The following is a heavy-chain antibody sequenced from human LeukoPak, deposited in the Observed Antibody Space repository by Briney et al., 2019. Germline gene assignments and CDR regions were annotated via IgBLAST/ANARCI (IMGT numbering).Heavy chain of an antibody. J-gene: IGHJ5*02. D-gene: IGHD6-19*01. CDR1: GGTFSSYA. V-gene: IGHV1-69*05. CDR3: ARDGIAVAGMLEGRWFDP. Sequence: GASVKVSCKASGGTFSSYAISWVRQAPGQGLEWMGGIIPIFGTANYAQKFQGRVTITTDESTSTAYMELSSLRSEDTAVYYCARDGIAVAGMLEGRWFDPWGQGTLVTVSS. CDR2: IIPIFGTA.